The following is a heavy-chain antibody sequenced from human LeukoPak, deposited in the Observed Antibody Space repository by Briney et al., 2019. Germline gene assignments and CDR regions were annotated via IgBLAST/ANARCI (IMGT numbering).Heavy chain of an antibody. D-gene: IGHD5-24*01. CDR2: IYCSGCT. CDR3: TRVKGWLGTNLYY. Sequence: SETLSLTCAVYGGSISYGGYYWSSIGQPPGKVLEWIGYIYCSGCTNYNPSLKSRVTISVDSSKNQFSMKLSSVDAADHAGSYCTRVKGWLGTNLYYWGQRTLVTAS. J-gene: IGHJ4*02. CDR1: GGSISYGGYY. V-gene: IGHV4-61*08.